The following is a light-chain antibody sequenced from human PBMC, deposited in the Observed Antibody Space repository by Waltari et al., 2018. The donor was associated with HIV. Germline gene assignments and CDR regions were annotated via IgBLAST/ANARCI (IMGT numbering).Light chain of an antibody. V-gene: IGLV2-14*01. CDR2: EVS. CDR3: SSYTSSTNLLFV. Sequence: QSALTQPASVSGSPGQSITISCTGTSSDVGGYNYVSWYQHPPGKAPKLMIYEVSNRPSGVSNRFSCSKSGNTASLSISGLQAEDEADYYCSSYTSSTNLLFVFGTGTKVTVL. J-gene: IGLJ1*01. CDR1: SSDVGGYNY.